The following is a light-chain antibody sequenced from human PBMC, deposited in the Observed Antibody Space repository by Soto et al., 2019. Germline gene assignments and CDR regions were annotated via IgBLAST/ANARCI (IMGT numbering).Light chain of an antibody. CDR2: AAS. J-gene: IGKJ1*01. V-gene: IGKV1-12*01. CDR1: QDIFNY. Sequence: DIQMTQSPSSVSASVGDRVTITCRASQDIFNYLAWYQQKPGKAPKLLIYAASSLQNGVPYRLSGSGSGTDLNLTISRLQPEDFASYYCQKGNIFPWTCGQGTKVDIK. CDR3: QKGNIFPWT.